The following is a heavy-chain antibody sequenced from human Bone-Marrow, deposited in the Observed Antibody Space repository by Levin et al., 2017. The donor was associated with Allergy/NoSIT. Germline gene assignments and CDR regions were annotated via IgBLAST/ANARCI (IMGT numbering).Heavy chain of an antibody. Sequence: LSLTCAASGFTFSDYYMSWIRQAPGKGLEWVSYISSSSSYTNYADSVKGRFTISRDNAKNSLYLQMNSLRAEDTAVYYCARSGRGGYDSSGYYSWSPDYWGQGTLVTVSS. V-gene: IGHV3-11*03. CDR2: ISSSSSYT. J-gene: IGHJ4*02. CDR3: ARSGRGGYDSSGYYSWSPDY. CDR1: GFTFSDYY. D-gene: IGHD3-22*01.